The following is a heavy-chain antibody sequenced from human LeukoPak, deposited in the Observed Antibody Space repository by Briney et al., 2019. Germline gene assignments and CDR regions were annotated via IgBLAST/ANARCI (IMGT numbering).Heavy chain of an antibody. D-gene: IGHD2-15*01. J-gene: IGHJ3*02. V-gene: IGHV4-4*07. CDR3: ARDGYSSGGSCYSGYAFDT. Sequence: SETLSLTCTVSGGSISSYYWSWIRQPAGKGLEWIGRIYTSGSTNYNPSLKSRVTMSVDTSKNQFSLKLSSVTAADTAVYYCARDGYSSGGSCYSGYAFDTWGQGTMVTVSS. CDR2: IYTSGST. CDR1: GGSISSYY.